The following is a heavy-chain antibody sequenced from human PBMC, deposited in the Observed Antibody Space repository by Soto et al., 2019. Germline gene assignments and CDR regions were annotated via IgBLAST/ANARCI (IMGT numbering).Heavy chain of an antibody. V-gene: IGHV3-13*01. CDR3: AREGSGRHGDDWYFDL. CDR1: GLSFSTYE. J-gene: IGHJ2*01. D-gene: IGHD6-25*01. Sequence: EVQLVESGGGLVQPGGSLRLSCAASGLSFSTYEMHWVRQAPGKGLEWVSAIGTIGDTYYPASVKGRFTITRDNAKNSVYLQMNSLTAGDTAVYYWAREGSGRHGDDWYFDLWGRGTLVTVSS. CDR2: IGTIGDT.